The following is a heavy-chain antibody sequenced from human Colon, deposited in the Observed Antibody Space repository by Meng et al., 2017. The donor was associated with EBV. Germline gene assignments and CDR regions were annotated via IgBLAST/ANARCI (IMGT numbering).Heavy chain of an antibody. CDR3: TTLYGDSIS. CDR1: GGSISSGDYY. V-gene: IGHV4-30-4*03. J-gene: IGHJ4*02. D-gene: IGHD4-17*01. CDR2: IYHSGRT. Sequence: QVQLQESGPGLVXPXXXXSLTCTFAGGSISSGDYYWSWIRQPPGKGLEWIGEIYHSGRTNYNPSVKSRVSMSVDKSQNHFSLRLSSVTAADTAVYYCTTLYGDSISWGQGTLVTVSS.